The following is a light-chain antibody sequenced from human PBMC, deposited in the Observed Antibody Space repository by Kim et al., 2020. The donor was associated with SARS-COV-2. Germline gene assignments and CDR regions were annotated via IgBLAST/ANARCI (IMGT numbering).Light chain of an antibody. V-gene: IGKV3-11*01. Sequence: LSPGERATRSCRASQYVSSSIAWYQQKPGQAPRLLVYEASNRATGIPARFSGIGSGTDFTLTISSLEPEDFAVYYCQHRRNWPLTFGGGTKVDIK. CDR3: QHRRNWPLT. CDR1: QYVSSS. CDR2: EAS. J-gene: IGKJ4*01.